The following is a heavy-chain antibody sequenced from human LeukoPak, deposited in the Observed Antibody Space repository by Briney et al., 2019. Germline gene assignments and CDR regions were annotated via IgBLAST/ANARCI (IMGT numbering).Heavy chain of an antibody. CDR3: ARVGYDILTGYFPGPFDY. CDR1: GFTFSSYG. CDR2: ISYDGSNK. Sequence: PGRSLRLSCAASGFTFSSYGMHWVRQAPGKGLEWVAVISYDGSNKYYADSVKGRFTISRDNSKNTLYLQMNSLRAEDTAVYYCARVGYDILTGYFPGPFDYWGQGTLVTVSS. J-gene: IGHJ4*02. D-gene: IGHD3-9*01. V-gene: IGHV3-30*03.